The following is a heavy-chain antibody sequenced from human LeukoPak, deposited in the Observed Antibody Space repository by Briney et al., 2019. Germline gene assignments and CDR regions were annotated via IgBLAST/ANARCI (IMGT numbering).Heavy chain of an antibody. V-gene: IGHV6-1*01. D-gene: IGHD6-13*01. CDR3: AREEAYSSSWSCFDY. Sequence: SQTLSLTCAISEDSVSSNSAAWNWIRPSPSRGLEWLGRTYYRSQWYNDYAASVKTRITINPDTSKNQFSLQLNSVTPEDTAVYYCAREEAYSSSWSCFDYWGQGTLVTVSS. J-gene: IGHJ4*02. CDR1: EDSVSSNSAA. CDR2: TYYRSQWYN.